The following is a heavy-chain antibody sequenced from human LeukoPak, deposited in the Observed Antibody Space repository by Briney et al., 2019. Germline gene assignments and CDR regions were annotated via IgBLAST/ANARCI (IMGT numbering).Heavy chain of an antibody. CDR3: ARDSYEISGYRHIDY. CDR2: IYYSDST. V-gene: IGHV4-31*03. J-gene: IGHJ4*02. CDR1: GGSVTSGGHY. Sequence: SETLSLTCSVSGGSVTSGGHYWSWIRQHPGKGLEWIGYIYYSDSTFYNPSLQSRVTISVDASNNQFSLKLSSVTAADTAVYYCARDSYEISGYRHIDYWGQGTLVTVSS. D-gene: IGHD3-22*01.